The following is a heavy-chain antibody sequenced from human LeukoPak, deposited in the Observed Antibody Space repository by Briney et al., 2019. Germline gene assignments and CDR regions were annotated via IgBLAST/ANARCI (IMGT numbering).Heavy chain of an antibody. CDR3: ARPGYSGYD. V-gene: IGHV4-34*01. J-gene: IGHJ4*02. D-gene: IGHD5-12*01. CDR2: INHSGST. CDR1: GGSFSGYY. Sequence: SETLSLTCAVYGGSFSGYYWSWIRQPPGKGLEWIGEINHSGSTNYNPSLKSRVTISVDTPKNQFSLKLSSVTAADTAVYYCARPGYSGYDWGQGTLVTVSS.